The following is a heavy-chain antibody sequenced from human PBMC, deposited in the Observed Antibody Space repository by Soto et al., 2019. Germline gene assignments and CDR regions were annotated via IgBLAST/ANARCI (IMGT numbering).Heavy chain of an antibody. J-gene: IGHJ5*02. CDR1: GGTFRTYT. D-gene: IGHD6-19*01. V-gene: IGHV1-69*02. Sequence: QVQLVQSGAEVKRPGSSVKVSCQTSGGTFRTYTINWVRQAPGQGLEWMGRIIPILEVANYAQKFQGRVTITPDKARRTATRALRSRRSEDTAGYACARTIQKDIGVAGPKHIGFDPWGQGTLVTVAS. CDR2: IIPILEVA. CDR3: ARTIQKDIGVAGPKHIGFDP.